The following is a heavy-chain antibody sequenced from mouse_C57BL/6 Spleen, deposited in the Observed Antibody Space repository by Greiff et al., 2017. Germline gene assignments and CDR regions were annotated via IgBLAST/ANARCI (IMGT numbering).Heavy chain of an antibody. V-gene: IGHV1-69*01. J-gene: IGHJ4*01. Sequence: QVQLQQPGAELVMPGASVQLSCKASGYTFTRYWMHWVKQRPGQGLEWIGEIDPSDSYTNYNQKFKGKSTLTVEKSSSTAYMQLSSLPSEDSAVYYCARNGPPYYARDYWGQGTSVTVSS. D-gene: IGHD3-1*01. CDR2: IDPSDSYT. CDR3: ARNGPPYYARDY. CDR1: GYTFTRYW.